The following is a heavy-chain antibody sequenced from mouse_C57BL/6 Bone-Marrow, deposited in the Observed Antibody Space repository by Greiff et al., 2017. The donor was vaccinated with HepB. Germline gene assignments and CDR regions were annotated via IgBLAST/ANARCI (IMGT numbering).Heavy chain of an antibody. Sequence: EVHLVESGGGLVQPKGSLKLSCAASGFSFNTYAMNWVRQAPGKGLEWVARIRSKSNNYATYYADSVKDRFTISRDDSESMLYLQMNNLKTEDTAMYYCVRQRVDAMDYWGQGTSVTVSS. J-gene: IGHJ4*01. V-gene: IGHV10-1*01. CDR2: IRSKSNNYAT. CDR1: GFSFNTYA. CDR3: VRQRVDAMDY.